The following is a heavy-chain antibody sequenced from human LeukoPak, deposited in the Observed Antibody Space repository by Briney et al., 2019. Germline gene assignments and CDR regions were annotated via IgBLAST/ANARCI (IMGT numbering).Heavy chain of an antibody. CDR2: IYYSGST. D-gene: IGHD1-26*01. CDR1: GGSISDNW. V-gene: IGHV4-59*01. CDR3: ARAPRGRIVGAASPFDY. Sequence: SSGTLSLTCAVSGGSISDNWWSWIRQPPGKGLEWIGYIYYSGSTNYNPSLKSRVTISVDTSKNQFSLKLRSVTAADTAVYYCARAPRGRIVGAASPFDYWGQGTLVTVSS. J-gene: IGHJ4*02.